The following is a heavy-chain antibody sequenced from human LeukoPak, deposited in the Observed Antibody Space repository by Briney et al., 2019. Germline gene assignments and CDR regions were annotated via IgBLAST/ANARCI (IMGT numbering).Heavy chain of an antibody. CDR3: ARGYYGSGTYYRSFFDY. J-gene: IGHJ4*02. Sequence: PGGSLRLSCAASGFTFSSFWMTWVRQAPGKGLEWVANINQDGSEKFYVDSVKGRFTISRDNADNSLYLQMNSLRVEDTAVYYCARGYYGSGTYYRSFFDYWGQGTLVSVSS. D-gene: IGHD3-10*01. CDR2: INQDGSEK. CDR1: GFTFSSFW. V-gene: IGHV3-7*01.